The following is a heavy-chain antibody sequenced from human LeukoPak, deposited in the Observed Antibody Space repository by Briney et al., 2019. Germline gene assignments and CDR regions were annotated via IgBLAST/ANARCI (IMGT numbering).Heavy chain of an antibody. Sequence: ASVKVSCKASGYTFTGYYMHWVRQAPGQGLEWMGWINPNSGGTNYAQKFQGRVTMTRDTSISTAYMELSRLRSDDTAVYYCARGRRGGSYWDYYYYMDVWGKGTTVTVSS. CDR2: INPNSGGT. J-gene: IGHJ6*03. CDR3: ARGRRGGSYWDYYYYMDV. D-gene: IGHD1-26*01. V-gene: IGHV1-2*02. CDR1: GYTFTGYY.